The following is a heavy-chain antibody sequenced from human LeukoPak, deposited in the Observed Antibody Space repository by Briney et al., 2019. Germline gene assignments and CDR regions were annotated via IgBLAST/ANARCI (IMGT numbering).Heavy chain of an antibody. V-gene: IGHV3-15*04. CDR3: TLDDVGLAPDY. CDR2: IESKSDGGTT. CDR1: GFTFTAAW. Sequence: PGGSLRLSCAASGFTFTAAWMSWARQAPGKGLEWVGRIESKSDGGTTYYAAPVKGRFTISRDDLKNTLYLQMNSLKTEDTAVYFCTLDDVGLAPDYWGQGTLVTVSS. J-gene: IGHJ4*02. D-gene: IGHD3-16*01.